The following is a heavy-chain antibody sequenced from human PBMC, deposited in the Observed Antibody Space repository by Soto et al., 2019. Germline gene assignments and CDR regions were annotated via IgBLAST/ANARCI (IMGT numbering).Heavy chain of an antibody. D-gene: IGHD2-15*01. CDR2: IYYSGST. CDR1: GGSISSGGYY. CDR3: ARDGSSDDCSGGSCYSNWFDP. Sequence: SQTLSLTCTVSGGSISSGGYYWSWIRQHPGKGLEWIGYIYYSGSTYCNPSLKSRVTISVDTSKNQFSLKLSSVTAADTAVYYCARDGSSDDCSGGSCYSNWFDPWGQGTLVNVSS. V-gene: IGHV4-31*03. J-gene: IGHJ5*02.